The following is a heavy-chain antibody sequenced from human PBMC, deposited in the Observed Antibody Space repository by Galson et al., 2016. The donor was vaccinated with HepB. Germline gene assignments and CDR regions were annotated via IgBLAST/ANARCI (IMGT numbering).Heavy chain of an antibody. J-gene: IGHJ6*02. D-gene: IGHD3-9*01. CDR2: IWYDGSNK. CDR1: GFTFSTYG. CDR3: ARGQGYFDWLLPNYSYYGMDV. V-gene: IGHV3-33*01. Sequence: SLRLSCAASGFTFSTYGMHWVRQAPGKGLEWVAVIWYDGSNKHYADSVKGRFTISRDNSKKTLFLQMNSLRVEDTAVYYCARGQGYFDWLLPNYSYYGMDVWGQGTTVTVSS.